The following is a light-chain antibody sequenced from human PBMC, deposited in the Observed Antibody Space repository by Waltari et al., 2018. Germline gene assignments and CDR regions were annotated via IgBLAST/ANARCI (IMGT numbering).Light chain of an antibody. V-gene: IGKV1-39*01. CDR1: QSISSY. Sequence: DIQMTQSPSSLSASVGDRVTITCRASQSISSYLNWYQQKPGKAPKLLSYAASSLQSGVPSRFSGSGSGTDFTLTISSLQPEDFATYSCQQSYSTPYSFGQGTKLEIK. CDR3: QQSYSTPYS. J-gene: IGKJ2*03. CDR2: AAS.